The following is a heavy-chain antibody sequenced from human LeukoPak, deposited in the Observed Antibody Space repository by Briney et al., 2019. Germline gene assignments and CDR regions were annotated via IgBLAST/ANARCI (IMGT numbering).Heavy chain of an antibody. CDR3: ATEAIVVVTARDYWYFDL. Sequence: GSSVKVSCKASGGTFSSYAISWVRQAPGQGLEWMGGIIPILGIPNYAQKFQGRVTITADKSTTTAYMELSSLRSEDTAVYYCATEAIVVVTARDYWYFDLWGRGTLVTVSS. CDR1: GGTFSSYA. V-gene: IGHV1-69*04. D-gene: IGHD2-21*02. J-gene: IGHJ2*01. CDR2: IIPILGIP.